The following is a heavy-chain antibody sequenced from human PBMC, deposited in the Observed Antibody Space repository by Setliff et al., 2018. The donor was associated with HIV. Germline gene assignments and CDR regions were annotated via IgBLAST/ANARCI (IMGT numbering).Heavy chain of an antibody. D-gene: IGHD6-19*01. V-gene: IGHV1-18*01. CDR2: ISAYNGDT. CDR3: ASGRGEYSSGWYRNALDI. J-gene: IGHJ3*02. Sequence: GASVKVSCKASGDTFISYGINWVRQAPGQGLEWMGWISAYNGDTKYAEKFQGRVTMTTDTSTSTAYMELRSLRSDDTAVYYCASGRGEYSSGWYRNALDIWGQGTTVTVSS. CDR1: GDTFISYG.